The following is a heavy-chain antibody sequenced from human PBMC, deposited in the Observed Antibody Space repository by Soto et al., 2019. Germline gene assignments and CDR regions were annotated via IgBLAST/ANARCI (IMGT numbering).Heavy chain of an antibody. CDR2: IIPIPGTA. CDR1: GGTFGSYA. Sequence: QVQLVQSGAEVNKPGSSVKVSCKASGGTFGSYAISWVRQAPGQGLEWMGGIIPIPGTANYAQKFQGRVTIAADESTSTAYMERGSLRSEYTAVYYCARSPGSNTSLEIYYYYYYGMDAWGQGTTVTVSS. J-gene: IGHJ6*02. D-gene: IGHD2-2*01. V-gene: IGHV1-69*01. CDR3: ARSPGSNTSLEIYYYYYYGMDA.